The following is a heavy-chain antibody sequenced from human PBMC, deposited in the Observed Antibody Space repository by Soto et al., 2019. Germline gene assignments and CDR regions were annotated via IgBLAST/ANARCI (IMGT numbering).Heavy chain of an antibody. Sequence: SVKVSCKASGGTFSSYAISWVRQAPGQGLGWMGGIIPIFGTANYAQKFQGRVTITADESTSTAYMELSSLRSEDTAVYYCARALSIFGVVTTRKSESSYYYYGMDVWGQGTTVTVSS. V-gene: IGHV1-69*13. CDR1: GGTFSSYA. J-gene: IGHJ6*02. CDR3: ARALSIFGVVTTRKSESSYYYYGMDV. D-gene: IGHD3-3*01. CDR2: IIPIFGTA.